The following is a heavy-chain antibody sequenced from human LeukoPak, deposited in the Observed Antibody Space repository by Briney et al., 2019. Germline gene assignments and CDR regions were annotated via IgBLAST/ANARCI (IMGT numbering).Heavy chain of an antibody. V-gene: IGHV4-4*02. CDR1: GGSISSSNW. Sequence: PSETLSLTCAVSGGSISSSNWWSWVRQPPGKGLEWIGEIYHSGSTNYNPSLKSRVTISVDKSKNQFSLKLSSVTAADTAVYYCASAYDFWSGYGDYWGQGTLVTVSS. CDR2: IYHSGST. CDR3: ASAYDFWSGYGDY. J-gene: IGHJ4*02. D-gene: IGHD3-3*01.